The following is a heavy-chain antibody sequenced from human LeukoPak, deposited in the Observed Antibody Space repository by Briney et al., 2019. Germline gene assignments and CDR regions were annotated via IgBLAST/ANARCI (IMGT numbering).Heavy chain of an antibody. J-gene: IGHJ4*02. CDR3: ARYYYGSGSSDIDY. D-gene: IGHD3-10*01. CDR1: GFTFSSYA. Sequence: GGSLRLSCAASGFTFSSYAMHWVRQAPGKGLEWVAVISYDGSNKYYADSVKGRFTISRDNSKNTLYLQMNSLRAEDTAVYYCARYYYGSGSSDIDYWGQGTLVTVSS. V-gene: IGHV3-30-3*01. CDR2: ISYDGSNK.